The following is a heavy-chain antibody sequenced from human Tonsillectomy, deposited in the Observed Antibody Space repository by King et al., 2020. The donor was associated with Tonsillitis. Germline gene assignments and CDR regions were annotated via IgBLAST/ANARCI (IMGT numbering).Heavy chain of an antibody. D-gene: IGHD2-21*01. CDR3: ARDQAPYYY. J-gene: IGHJ4*02. V-gene: IGHV3-48*04. CDR1: GFTFSSYS. Sequence: QLVQSGGGLVQPGGSLRLSCAASGFTFSSYSMNWVRQAPGKGLEWVSYISSSSSTIYYADSVKGRFTISRDNAKNSLYLQMNSLRAEDTAVYYFARDQAPYYYWGQGTLVTVSS. CDR2: ISSSSSTI.